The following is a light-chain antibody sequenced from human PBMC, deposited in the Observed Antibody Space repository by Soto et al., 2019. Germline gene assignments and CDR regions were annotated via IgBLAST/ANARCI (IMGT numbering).Light chain of an antibody. CDR2: VAS. CDR1: QGVGSD. Sequence: DIQLTQSPSFLSASVGDRVTITCRASQGVGSDLVWYQQKPGKAPNLLIYVASTLQSGVPSRFSGSGFGTEFTLTVSSLQPEDFATYYCQQVSRYPYTFGQGTKLEIK. J-gene: IGKJ2*01. CDR3: QQVSRYPYT. V-gene: IGKV1-9*01.